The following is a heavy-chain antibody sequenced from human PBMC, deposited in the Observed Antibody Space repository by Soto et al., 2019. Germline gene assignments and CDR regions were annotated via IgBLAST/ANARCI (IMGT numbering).Heavy chain of an antibody. D-gene: IGHD5-18*01. V-gene: IGHV3-15*07. CDR1: GFTFSNAW. CDR2: IKSKTDGGTT. Sequence: GGSLRLSCAASGFTFSNAWMNWVRQAPGKGLEWVGRIKSKTDGGTTDYAAPVKGRFTISRDDSKNTLYLQMNSLKTEDTAVYYCTTSWGYSYGHRAFDIWGQGTMVTVSS. J-gene: IGHJ3*02. CDR3: TTSWGYSYGHRAFDI.